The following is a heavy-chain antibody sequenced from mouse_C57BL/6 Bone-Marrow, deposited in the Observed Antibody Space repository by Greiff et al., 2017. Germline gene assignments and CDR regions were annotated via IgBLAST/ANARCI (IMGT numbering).Heavy chain of an antibody. CDR1: GYSFTSYY. V-gene: IGHV1-66*01. J-gene: IGHJ4*01. CDR2: LYPGSGNT. D-gene: IGHD2-5*01. CDR3: ARTYSNYPYAMDY. Sequence: VQLQQSGPELVKPGASVKISCKASGYSFTSYYIHWVKQRPGQGLEWIGWLYPGSGNTKYNEKFKGKATLTADTSSSTAYMQLSSLTSEDSAVYYCARTYSNYPYAMDYWGQRTSVTVSS.